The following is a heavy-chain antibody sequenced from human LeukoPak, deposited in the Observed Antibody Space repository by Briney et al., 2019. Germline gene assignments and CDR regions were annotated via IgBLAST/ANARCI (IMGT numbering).Heavy chain of an antibody. V-gene: IGHV4-61*02. D-gene: IGHD5-12*01. J-gene: IGHJ6*02. CDR2: IYTSGST. Sequence: SETLSLTCTVSGGSISSGSYYWSWIRQPAGKGLEWIGRIYTSGSTNYNPSLRSRVTISVDTSKNQFSLKLSSVTAADTAVYYCARSLGVTITQYGMDVWGQGTTVTVSS. CDR1: GGSISSGSYY. CDR3: ARSLGVTITQYGMDV.